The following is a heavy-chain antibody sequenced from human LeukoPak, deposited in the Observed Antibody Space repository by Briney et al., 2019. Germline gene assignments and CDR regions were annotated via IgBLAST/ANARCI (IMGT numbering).Heavy chain of an antibody. CDR3: ARDRVGATRVFDP. D-gene: IGHD1-26*01. J-gene: IGHJ5*02. Sequence: SETLSLTCTVSGGYISSYYWSWIRQPPGEGLEWIGYVYYTGSTNYNPSLKSRVSISVDTSKNQFSLKLSSVTAADTAVYYCARDRVGATRVFDPWGQGTLVTVSS. CDR1: GGYISSYY. V-gene: IGHV4-59*01. CDR2: VYYTGST.